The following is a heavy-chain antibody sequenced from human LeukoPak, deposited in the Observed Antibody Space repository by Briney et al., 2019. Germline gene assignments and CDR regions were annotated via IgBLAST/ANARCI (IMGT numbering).Heavy chain of an antibody. V-gene: IGHV3-66*01. CDR2: TYSGGSA. J-gene: IGHJ4*02. Sequence: GGSLRLSCVPSGLTVSSNYMSWVRQAPGKGLEWVSVTYSGGSADYADSVKGRFTISRDNSKNTLYLQMNSLRVEDTAVYYCAGGLGYARSYWGQGTLVTVSS. CDR1: GLTVSSNY. D-gene: IGHD2-2*01. CDR3: AGGLGYARSY.